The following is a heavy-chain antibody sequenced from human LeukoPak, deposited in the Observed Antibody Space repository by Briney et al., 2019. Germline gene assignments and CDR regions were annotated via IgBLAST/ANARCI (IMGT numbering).Heavy chain of an antibody. CDR3: ARLKGYYFDY. J-gene: IGHJ4*02. Sequence: PSETLSLTCTVSDGSISSSSYYWGWIRQPPGKGLEWIGAIYYSGSTYLNPSLKSRLTISVDTSKNQFSLKLSSVTAADTPVYYCARLKGYYFDYWGQGTLVTVSS. V-gene: IGHV4-39*01. CDR2: IYYSGST. CDR1: DGSISSSSYY.